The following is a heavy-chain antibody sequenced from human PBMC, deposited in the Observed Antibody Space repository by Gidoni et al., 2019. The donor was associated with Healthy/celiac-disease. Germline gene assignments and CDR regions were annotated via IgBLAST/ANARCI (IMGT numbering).Heavy chain of an antibody. J-gene: IGHJ4*02. CDR2: ISYDGSNK. CDR1: GFPFSSYA. Sequence: QVQLVESGGGVVQPGRSLRLSCAASGFPFSSYAMHWVRQAPGKGLEWVAVISYDGSNKYYADSVKGRFTISRDNSKNTLYLQMNSLRAEDTAVYYCAREALDYYYDGSGYPDYWGQGTLVTVSS. V-gene: IGHV3-30-3*01. D-gene: IGHD3-22*01. CDR3: AREALDYYYDGSGYPDY.